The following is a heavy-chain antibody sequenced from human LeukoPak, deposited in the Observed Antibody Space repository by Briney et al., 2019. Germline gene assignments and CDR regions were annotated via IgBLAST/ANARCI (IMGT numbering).Heavy chain of an antibody. Sequence: SETLSLTCAVYGGSFSGYYWSWIRQPPGKGLESIGEINHSGSTNYNPSLKTPVTISVDTSKNQFCLKVSSVSAADTSVYYCARVVLLYSSGCGFEHWGQGSLVT. D-gene: IGHD6-19*01. CDR1: GGSFSGYY. CDR3: ARVVLLYSSGCGFEH. CDR2: INHSGST. V-gene: IGHV4-34*01. J-gene: IGHJ4*02.